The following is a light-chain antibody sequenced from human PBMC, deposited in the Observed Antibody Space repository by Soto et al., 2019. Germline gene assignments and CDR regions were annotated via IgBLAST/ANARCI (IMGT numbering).Light chain of an antibody. J-gene: IGKJ5*01. CDR1: QSLLHITGETF. CDR3: MQSTHSPPA. Sequence: DPVRTQNPKTLYVSAGQHAAISYKSSQSLLHITGETFLFWYLQKPGQSPQLLIYEVSTRVSGVPDRFSGSGSGTDFTLEISLVETDHVGFYYCMQSTHSPPAFGQGTRLEI. V-gene: IGKV2-29*03. CDR2: EVS.